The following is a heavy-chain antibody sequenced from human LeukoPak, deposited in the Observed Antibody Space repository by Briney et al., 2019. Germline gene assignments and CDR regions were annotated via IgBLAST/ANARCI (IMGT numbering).Heavy chain of an antibody. V-gene: IGHV4-34*01. J-gene: IGHJ4*02. CDR1: GGSFSGYH. CDR2: INHSGST. D-gene: IGHD2-2*01. CDR3: ASLVPAAMDVDY. Sequence: PSETLSLTCAVYGGSFSGYHWSWIRQPPGKGLEWIGEINHSGSTNYNPSLKSRVTISVDTSKNQFSLKLSSVTAADTAVYYCASLVPAAMDVDYWGQGTLVTVSS.